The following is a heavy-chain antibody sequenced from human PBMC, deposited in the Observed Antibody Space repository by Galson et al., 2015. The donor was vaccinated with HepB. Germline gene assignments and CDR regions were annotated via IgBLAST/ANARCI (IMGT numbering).Heavy chain of an antibody. D-gene: IGHD5-18*01. V-gene: IGHV3-66*01. Sequence: SLRLSCAASGFTVSSNYMSWVRQAPGKGLEWVSVIYSGGTTYYADSVRGRFTISRDNSKNTLYLQMNSLRGEDTAVYHCARDFVDTTMIWAEYYGMDVWGQGTTVTVSS. CDR3: ARDFVDTTMIWAEYYGMDV. CDR1: GFTVSSNY. J-gene: IGHJ6*01. CDR2: IYSGGTT.